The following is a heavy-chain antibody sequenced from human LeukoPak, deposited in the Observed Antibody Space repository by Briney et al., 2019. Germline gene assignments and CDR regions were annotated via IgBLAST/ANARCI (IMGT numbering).Heavy chain of an antibody. V-gene: IGHV1-8*01. Sequence: ASVKVSCKASGYIFTSYDINWVRQATGQGLEWMGWMNPSSGNTGYAQKFQGRVSLTRDTSISTAYMELSSLRSDDTAVYYCARGPVEAVYGVSTEDWGQGTTVTVSS. CDR1: GYIFTSYD. J-gene: IGHJ6*02. D-gene: IGHD1-26*01. CDR3: ARGPVEAVYGVSTED. CDR2: MNPSSGNT.